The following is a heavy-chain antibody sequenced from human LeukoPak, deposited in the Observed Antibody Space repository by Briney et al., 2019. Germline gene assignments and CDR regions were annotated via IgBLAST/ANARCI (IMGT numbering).Heavy chain of an antibody. CDR3: ARTYSSSWSYCDS. V-gene: IGHV1-46*01. J-gene: IGHJ4*02. CDR1: GSTFTRYY. D-gene: IGHD6-13*01. Sequence: ASVKVSCKASGSTFTRYYIHWVRQAPGQGLDWMGMINPSSSSTRYAQMFQDRVTMTRDTSTSAVYMELSSLTSEDTAMYYCARTYSSSWSYCDSWGQGTLVTVSS. CDR2: INPSSSST.